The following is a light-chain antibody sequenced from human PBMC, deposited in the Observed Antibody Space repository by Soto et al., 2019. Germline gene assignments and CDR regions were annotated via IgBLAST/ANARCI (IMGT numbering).Light chain of an antibody. V-gene: IGKV3-11*01. CDR3: QQYYSYPPA. CDR2: DVS. J-gene: IGKJ3*01. Sequence: EVVLTQSPATLSLSPGGSATLSCRASQSVSSYLAWYQQRPGQALRLLIYDVSKRATGIPARFSGSGSGTDFTLTISSLEPEDFATYYCQQYYSYPPAFGPGTKVDIK. CDR1: QSVSSY.